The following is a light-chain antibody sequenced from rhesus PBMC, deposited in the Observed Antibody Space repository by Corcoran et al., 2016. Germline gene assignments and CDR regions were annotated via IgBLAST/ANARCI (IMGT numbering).Light chain of an antibody. J-gene: IGKJ4*01. V-gene: IGKV1-22*01. Sequence: DIQMTQSPSSLSASVGDTVTITCRASQSISSWLAWYQQRPGKSPKLLIYHASTFESGVPSRFRGSGYGTDFTLTISSLQSEEFVTYYCQQYSSSPLTFGGGTKVEIK. CDR3: QQYSSSPLT. CDR1: QSISSW. CDR2: HAS.